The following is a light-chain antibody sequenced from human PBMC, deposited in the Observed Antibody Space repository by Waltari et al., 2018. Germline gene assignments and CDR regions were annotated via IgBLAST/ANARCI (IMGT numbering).Light chain of an antibody. CDR3: QQYNYYWT. CDR1: QSISNW. V-gene: IGKV1-5*03. Sequence: DIHMTQPPSTLSASVGDRVTITCRASQSISNWLVWYQQKPGKAPKLLIYKASTLETGVPSRFSGSGSGTEFTLTISNLQPDDFATYYCQQYNYYWTFGQGTKVEI. J-gene: IGKJ1*01. CDR2: KAS.